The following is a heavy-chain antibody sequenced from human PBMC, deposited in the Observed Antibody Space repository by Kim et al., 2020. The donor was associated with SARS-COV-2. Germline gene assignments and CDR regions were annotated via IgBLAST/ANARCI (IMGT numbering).Heavy chain of an antibody. CDR3: ARHRMGGSTSCSRFDY. Sequence: SETLSLTCTVSGGSISSSSYYWGWIRQPPGKGLEWIGSIYYSGSTYYNPSLKSRVTISVDTSKNQFSLKLSSVTAADTAVYYCARHRMGGSTSCSRFDYWGQGTLVTVSS. V-gene: IGHV4-39*01. CDR1: GGSISSSSYY. D-gene: IGHD2-2*01. J-gene: IGHJ4*02. CDR2: IYYSGST.